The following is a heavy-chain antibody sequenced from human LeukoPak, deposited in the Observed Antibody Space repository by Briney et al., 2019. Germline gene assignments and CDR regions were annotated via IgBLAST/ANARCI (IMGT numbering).Heavy chain of an antibody. CDR1: GGSISSSSYY. CDR2: IYYSGST. Sequence: SSETLSLTCTVSGGSISSSSYYWGWIRQPPGKGLEWIGSIYYSGSTYYNPSLKSRVTISVDTSKNQFSLKLSSVTAADTAVYYCAREGDGLPYIWGQGTMVTVSS. D-gene: IGHD3-16*01. CDR3: AREGDGLPYI. J-gene: IGHJ3*02. V-gene: IGHV4-39*02.